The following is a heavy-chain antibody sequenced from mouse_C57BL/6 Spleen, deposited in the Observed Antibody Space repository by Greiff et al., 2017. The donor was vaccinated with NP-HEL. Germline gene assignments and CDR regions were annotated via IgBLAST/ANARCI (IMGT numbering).Heavy chain of an antibody. CDR3: ARGETGFFDY. V-gene: IGHV1-69*01. D-gene: IGHD4-1*01. CDR2: IDPSDSYT. J-gene: IGHJ2*01. Sequence: QVQLKQPGAELVMPGASVKLSCKASGYTFTSYWMHWVKQRPGQGLEWIGEIDPSDSYTNYNQKFKGKSTLTVDKSSSTAYMQLSSLTSEDSAVYYCARGETGFFDYWGQGTTLTVSS. CDR1: GYTFTSYW.